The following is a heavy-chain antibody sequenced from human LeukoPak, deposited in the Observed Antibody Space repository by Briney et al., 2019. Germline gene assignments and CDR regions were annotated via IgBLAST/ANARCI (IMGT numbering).Heavy chain of an antibody. CDR2: IYYTGST. Sequence: SETLSLTCTVSGGSISSYNWNWIRQSPGKGLEWIGNIYYTGSTNYNPSFKGRVTISVDTSKNQFSQRLTSVTAADTAVFYCARGASGWYWLDYWGRGTLVTVSS. J-gene: IGHJ4*02. D-gene: IGHD6-19*01. CDR1: GGSISSYN. CDR3: ARGASGWYWLDY. V-gene: IGHV4-59*01.